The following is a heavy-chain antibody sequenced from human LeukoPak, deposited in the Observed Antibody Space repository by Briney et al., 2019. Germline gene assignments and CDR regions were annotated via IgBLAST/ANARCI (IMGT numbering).Heavy chain of an antibody. CDR3: AYGYSGYDYCFDY. CDR1: GFTFSSYG. V-gene: IGHV3-30*02. Sequence: PGGSLRLSCAASGFTFSSYGMHWVRQAPGKGLEWVAFIRYDGSNKYYADSVKGRFTSSRDNSKNTLYLQMNSLRAEDTAVYYCAYGYSGYDYCFDYWGQGTLVTVSS. CDR2: IRYDGSNK. J-gene: IGHJ4*02. D-gene: IGHD5-12*01.